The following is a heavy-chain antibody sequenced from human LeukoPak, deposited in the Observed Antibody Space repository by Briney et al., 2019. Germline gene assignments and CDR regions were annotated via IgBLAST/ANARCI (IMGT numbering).Heavy chain of an antibody. Sequence: SVKVSCKASGYSFTDYYIHWVRQAPGQGLEWMGGIIPIFGTANYAQKFQGRVTITTDESTSTAYMELSSLRSEDTAVYYCASHYSGYDPGGDYWGQGTLVTVSS. J-gene: IGHJ4*02. CDR2: IIPIFGTA. CDR3: ASHYSGYDPGGDY. V-gene: IGHV1-69*05. D-gene: IGHD5-12*01. CDR1: GYSFTDYY.